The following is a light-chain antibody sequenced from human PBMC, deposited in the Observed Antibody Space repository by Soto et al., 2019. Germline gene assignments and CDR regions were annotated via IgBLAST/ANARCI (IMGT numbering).Light chain of an antibody. CDR1: QSVSSN. CDR2: GAS. Sequence: EIVMTQSPATLYVSPGDRATLSCRARQSVSSNLAWYQQKPGQAPRLLIYGASTRATGIPARFSGSGSGTEFTLTISSLQSEDFAVYYCQQYNNWPPYTFGQGTMLEIK. J-gene: IGKJ2*01. CDR3: QQYNNWPPYT. V-gene: IGKV3-15*01.